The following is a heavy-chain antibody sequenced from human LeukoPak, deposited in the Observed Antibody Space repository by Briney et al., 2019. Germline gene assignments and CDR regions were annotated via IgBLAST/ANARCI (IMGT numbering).Heavy chain of an antibody. J-gene: IGHJ4*02. CDR3: ARDKSGTTQGDSDY. D-gene: IGHD1-1*01. CDR2: INPNSGGT. V-gene: IGHV1-2*02. CDR1: GYTFTAYY. Sequence: ASVKVSCKASGYTFTAYYMHWVRQAPGQGLEWMGWINPNSGGTNYAQKFQGRVTMTRDTSISTAYMELSRLRSEDTAVYYCARDKSGTTQGDSDYWGQGTLVTVSS.